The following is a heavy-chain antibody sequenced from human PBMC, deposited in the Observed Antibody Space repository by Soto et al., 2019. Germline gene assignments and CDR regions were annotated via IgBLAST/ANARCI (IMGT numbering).Heavy chain of an antibody. CDR3: GNGLENHYNYDY. D-gene: IGHD3-16*01. CDR2: INSRGDNT. V-gene: IGHV3-23*01. Sequence: EVQLLESGGGLVQPGGSLRLSCAASGFTFSNHVMSWVRQAPGKGPEWVSSINSRGDNTYYAGSVRGRFTISRDNSKSKLYLQMNSLRAEDTAVYYCGNGLENHYNYDYWGQGTLVTVSS. J-gene: IGHJ4*02. CDR1: GFTFSNHV.